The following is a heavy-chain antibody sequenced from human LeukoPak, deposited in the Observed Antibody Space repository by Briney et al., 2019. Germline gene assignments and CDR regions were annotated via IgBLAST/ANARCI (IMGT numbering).Heavy chain of an antibody. D-gene: IGHD1-26*01. CDR3: ASGSYLPPASGY. Sequence: PGGSLRLSCAASGFTFSSYAMSWVRQAPGKGLEWVSSISSSSSYIYYADSVKGRFTISRDNSKNSLYLQMNSLRAEDTAIYYCASGSYLPPASGYWGQGTLVTVSS. V-gene: IGHV3-21*01. CDR1: GFTFSSYA. J-gene: IGHJ4*02. CDR2: ISSSSSYI.